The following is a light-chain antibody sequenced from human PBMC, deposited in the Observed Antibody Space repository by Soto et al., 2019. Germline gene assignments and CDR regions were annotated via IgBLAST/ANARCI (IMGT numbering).Light chain of an antibody. CDR3: AAWDDGLIGSVV. Sequence: QSVLTQPPSASGTPGQRVTISCSGSSSNIGRNTVNWYQQVPGAAPQLLIYRNSQRPSGVPDRFSGSKSGTSASLTISGLRPDDEADYYCAAWDDGLIGSVVFGGGTQLTVL. CDR2: RNS. CDR1: SSNIGRNT. J-gene: IGLJ7*01. V-gene: IGLV1-44*01.